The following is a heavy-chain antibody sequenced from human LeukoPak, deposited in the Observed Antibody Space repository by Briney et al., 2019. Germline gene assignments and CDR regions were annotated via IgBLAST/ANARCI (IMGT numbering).Heavy chain of an antibody. CDR3: ARVWDREGYYNSNDAFDI. D-gene: IGHD3-22*01. CDR1: GGSISSGDCY. Sequence: SETLSLTCTVSGGSISSGDCYWSWIRQPPGKGLEWIGCIYYSGSTYYNPSLKSRVTISVDTSKNQFSLKLSSVTAADTAVYYCARVWDREGYYNSNDAFDIWGQGTMVTVSS. V-gene: IGHV4-30-4*01. CDR2: IYYSGST. J-gene: IGHJ3*02.